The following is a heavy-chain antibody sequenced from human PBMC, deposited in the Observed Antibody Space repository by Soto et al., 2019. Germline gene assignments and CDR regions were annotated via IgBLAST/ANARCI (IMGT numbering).Heavy chain of an antibody. Sequence: PGGSLRLSCAASGFTFSSYGMHWVRQAPGKGLEWVAVIWYDGSNKYYADSVKGRFTISRDNSKNTLYLQMNSLRAEDTAVYYCARSLIAASGLYYYYYYGMDVWGQGTTVTVSS. CDR3: ARSLIAASGLYYYYYYGMDV. CDR1: GFTFSSYG. CDR2: IWYDGSNK. J-gene: IGHJ6*02. D-gene: IGHD6-13*01. V-gene: IGHV3-33*01.